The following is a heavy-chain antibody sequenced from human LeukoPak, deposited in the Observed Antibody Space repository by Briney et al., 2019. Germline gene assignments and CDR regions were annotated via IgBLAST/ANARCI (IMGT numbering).Heavy chain of an antibody. CDR3: ARTGSGRTHPFDP. J-gene: IGHJ5*02. D-gene: IGHD3-10*01. CDR1: GGSFSGYY. Sequence: PSETLSLTCAVYGGSFSGYYWSWTRQPPGKGLEWIGEINHSGSTNYNPSLKSRVTISVDTSKNQFSLKLSSVTAADTAVYYCARTGSGRTHPFDPWGQGTLVTVSS. CDR2: INHSGST. V-gene: IGHV4-34*01.